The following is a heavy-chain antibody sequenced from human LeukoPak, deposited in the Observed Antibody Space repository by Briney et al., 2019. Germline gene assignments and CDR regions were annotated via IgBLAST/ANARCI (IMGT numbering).Heavy chain of an antibody. CDR3: AKSWYSYYYGMDV. V-gene: IGHV3-11*04. Sequence: PGGSLRLSCAASGFAFSDYYMSWIRQAPGKGLEWVSHISGSGSTKIYADSVKGRFTISRDNAENSLYLQVNSLRAEDTAVYYCAKSWYSYYYGMDVWGQGTTVTVSS. CDR1: GFAFSDYY. CDR2: ISGSGSTK. D-gene: IGHD2-15*01. J-gene: IGHJ6*02.